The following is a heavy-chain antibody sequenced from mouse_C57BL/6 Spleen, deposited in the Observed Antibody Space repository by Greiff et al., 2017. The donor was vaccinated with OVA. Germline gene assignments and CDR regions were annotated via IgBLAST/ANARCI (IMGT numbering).Heavy chain of an antibody. D-gene: IGHD1-1*01. J-gene: IGHJ1*03. V-gene: IGHV1-55*01. Sequence: QVQLQQPGAELVKPGASVKMSCKASGYTFTSYWITWVKQRPGQGLEWIGDIYPGSGSTNYNEKFKSKATLTVDTSSSTAYMQLSSLPSEDSAVYYCARFTTEYFDVWGTGTTVTVSS. CDR1: GYTFTSYW. CDR3: ARFTTEYFDV. CDR2: IYPGSGST.